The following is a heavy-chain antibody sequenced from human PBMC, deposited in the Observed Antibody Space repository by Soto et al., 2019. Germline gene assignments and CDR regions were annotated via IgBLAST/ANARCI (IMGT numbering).Heavy chain of an antibody. CDR3: ARHLRRYGMDV. J-gene: IGHJ6*02. D-gene: IGHD3-16*01. V-gene: IGHV5-51*01. CDR2: IYPGDSDT. Sequence: GESLKISCKGSGYTFTRHWIGWVRQMPGRGLEWLGIIYPGDSDTRYSPSFQGQVTISADKSISTAYLQWSNLKASDTAMYYCARHLRRYGMDVWGQGTTVTVSS. CDR1: GYTFTRHW.